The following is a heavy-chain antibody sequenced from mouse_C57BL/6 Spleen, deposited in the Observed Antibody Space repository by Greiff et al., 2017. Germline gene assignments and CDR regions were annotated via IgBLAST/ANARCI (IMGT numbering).Heavy chain of an antibody. D-gene: IGHD2-5*01. CDR2: IYPSSGYT. J-gene: IGHJ3*01. Sequence: VQLQQSGAELAKPGASVKLSCKASGYTFTSYWMHWVKQRPGQGLEWIGYIYPSSGYTKYNQKFKDKATLTADKSSSTAYMQLSSLTYEDSAVYYCARIYSNYEGWFAYWGQGTLVTVSA. CDR3: ARIYSNYEGWFAY. CDR1: GYTFTSYW. V-gene: IGHV1-7*01.